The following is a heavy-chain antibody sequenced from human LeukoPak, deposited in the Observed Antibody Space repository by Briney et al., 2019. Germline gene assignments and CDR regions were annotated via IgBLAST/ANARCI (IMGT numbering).Heavy chain of an antibody. CDR1: GFTVSSNY. CDR2: IYSGSST. Sequence: GGSLRLSCAASGFTVSSNYMSWVRQAPGKGLELVSVIYSGSSTYYADSVKGRFTISRDNSKNTLYLQMNSLRAEDTAVYYCVPVTRYYFDYWGQGTLVTVSS. CDR3: VPVTRYYFDY. V-gene: IGHV3-66*02. J-gene: IGHJ4*02. D-gene: IGHD4-17*01.